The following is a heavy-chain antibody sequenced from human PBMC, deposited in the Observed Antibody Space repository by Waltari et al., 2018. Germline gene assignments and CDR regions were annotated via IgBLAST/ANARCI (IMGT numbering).Heavy chain of an antibody. V-gene: IGHV3-53*02. CDR2: IYSGGST. CDR3: ARVRFLEGWEDAFDI. Sequence: EVQLVETGGGLIQPGGSLRLSCAASGFTVSSNYMSWVRQAPGKGLEWVSVIYSGGSTYYADSVKGRFTISRDNSKTTLYLQMNSLRAEDTAVYYCARVRFLEGWEDAFDIWGQGTMVTVSS. J-gene: IGHJ3*02. CDR1: GFTVSSNY. D-gene: IGHD3-3*01.